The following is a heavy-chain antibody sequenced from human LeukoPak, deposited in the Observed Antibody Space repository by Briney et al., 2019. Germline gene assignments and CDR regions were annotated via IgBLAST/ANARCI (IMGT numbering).Heavy chain of an antibody. CDR1: GFAFSTYS. CDR2: IGPSSDII. J-gene: IGHJ4*02. Sequence: RGSLRLSCVASGFAFSTYSMGWFRQAAGKGLEWVSYIGPSSDIIYYTDSVKGRFTVSRDNAKNSLYLQMNSLTDKDTAMYYCARQGGRGEFDYWGQGTLVTVSS. CDR3: ARQGGRGEFDY. V-gene: IGHV3-48*02. D-gene: IGHD3-16*01.